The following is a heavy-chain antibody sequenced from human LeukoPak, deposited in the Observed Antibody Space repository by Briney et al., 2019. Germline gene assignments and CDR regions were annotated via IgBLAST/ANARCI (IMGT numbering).Heavy chain of an antibody. J-gene: IGHJ4*02. D-gene: IGHD6-13*01. Sequence: PGGSLRLPCAASGFTFSSYSMNWVRQAPGKGLEWVSSISSSSSYIYYADSVKGRFTISRDNAKNSLYLQMNSLRAEDTAVYYCARVGSSSWNLAYWGQGTLVTVSS. CDR2: ISSSSSYI. V-gene: IGHV3-21*04. CDR1: GFTFSSYS. CDR3: ARVGSSSWNLAY.